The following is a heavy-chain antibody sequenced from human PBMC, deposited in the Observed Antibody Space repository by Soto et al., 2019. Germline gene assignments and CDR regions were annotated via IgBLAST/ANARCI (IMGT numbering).Heavy chain of an antibody. CDR2: VSPENRNA. J-gene: IGHJ4*02. D-gene: IGHD1-1*01. CDR1: GYTFTEYD. V-gene: IGHV1-8*01. Sequence: QVQVVQSRAEVKKPGASVKVSCKTSGYTFTEYDLNWVRQAPGQGLEYMGWVSPENRNAGYAPQFRGRVSMTTDTSINTAYLELTNLTYEDTAVYYCEVTTGFWGQGTMVTVSS. CDR3: EVTTGF.